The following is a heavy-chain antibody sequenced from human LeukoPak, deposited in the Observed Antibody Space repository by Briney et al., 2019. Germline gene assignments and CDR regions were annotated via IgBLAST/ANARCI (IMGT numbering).Heavy chain of an antibody. J-gene: IGHJ2*01. Sequence: ASVTVSCKASGYTFTGYYMHWVRQAPGQGLEWMGWINPNSGGTNYAQKFQGRVTMTRDTSISTAYMELSRLRSDDTAVYYCARDQLGIGWYFDLWGRGTLVTVSS. CDR3: ARDQLGIGWYFDL. V-gene: IGHV1-2*02. CDR2: INPNSGGT. CDR1: GYTFTGYY. D-gene: IGHD7-27*01.